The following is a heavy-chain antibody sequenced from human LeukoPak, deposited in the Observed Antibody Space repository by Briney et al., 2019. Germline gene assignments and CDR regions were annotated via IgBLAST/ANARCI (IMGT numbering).Heavy chain of an antibody. V-gene: IGHV1-2*02. CDR2: INPNSGGT. J-gene: IGHJ6*03. D-gene: IGHD3-10*01. Sequence: GASVKVSCKASGYTFTGYYMHWVRQAPGQGLEWMGWINPNSGGTNYAQKFQGRVTMTRDTSISTAYMELSRLRSDDTAVYYCARSRARLVLYYYYYYYMDIWGKGTTVTVSS. CDR1: GYTFTGYY. CDR3: ARSRARLVLYYYYYYYMDI.